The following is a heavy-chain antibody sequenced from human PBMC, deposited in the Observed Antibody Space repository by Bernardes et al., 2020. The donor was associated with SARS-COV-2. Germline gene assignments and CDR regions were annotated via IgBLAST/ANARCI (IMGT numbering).Heavy chain of an antibody. CDR2: IYYSGST. Sequence: TLSLTCTFSGGSISSGGYYWSWIRQHPGKGLEWIGYIYYSGSTYYNPSLKSRVTISVDTSKNQFSLKLSSVTAADTAVYYCARAPKQRITIFGVVGWFDPWGQGTLVTVSS. D-gene: IGHD3-3*01. CDR3: ARAPKQRITIFGVVGWFDP. CDR1: GGSISSGGYY. J-gene: IGHJ5*02. V-gene: IGHV4-31*03.